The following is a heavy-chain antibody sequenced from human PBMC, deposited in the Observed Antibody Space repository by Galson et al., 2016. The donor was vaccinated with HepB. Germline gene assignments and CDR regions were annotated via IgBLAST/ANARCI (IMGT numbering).Heavy chain of an antibody. CDR1: GYSLTNYY. V-gene: IGHV1-46*01. CDR2: IDPRDGIT. Sequence: SVKVSCKASGYSLTNYYIHWVRQAPGQGLEWMGRIDPRDGITSYTQKLQGRVTVTRDTSTNTVYMALSSLRSEDTAVYYCARDRAISLAAAGSFDYWGQGSLVTVAA. CDR3: ARDRAISLAAAGSFDY. J-gene: IGHJ4*02. D-gene: IGHD6-13*01.